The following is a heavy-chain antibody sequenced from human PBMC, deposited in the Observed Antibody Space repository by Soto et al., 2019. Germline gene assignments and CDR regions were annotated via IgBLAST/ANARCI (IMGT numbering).Heavy chain of an antibody. CDR1: GFTFSSYG. D-gene: IGHD2-21*02. CDR3: AKVYCGGDCYYYFDY. V-gene: IGHV3-30*18. Sequence: GGSLRLSCAASGFTFSSYGMHWVRQAPGKGLEWVAVISYDGSNKYYADSVKGRFTISRDNSKNTLYLQMNSLRAEDTAVYYCAKVYCGGDCYYYFDYWGQGTLVTVSS. J-gene: IGHJ4*02. CDR2: ISYDGSNK.